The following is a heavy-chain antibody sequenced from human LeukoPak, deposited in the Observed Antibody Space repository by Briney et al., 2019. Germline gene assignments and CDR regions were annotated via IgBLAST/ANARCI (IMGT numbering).Heavy chain of an antibody. CDR1: GFTFDDYA. CDR3: AKDIHSSGWFPNFDY. D-gene: IGHD6-19*01. CDR2: TSWNSGSI. Sequence: GGSLRLSCAASGFTFDDYAMHWVRQAPGKGLEWFSGTSWNSGSIGYADSVKGRFTISRDNAKNSLYLQMNSLRAEDMALYYCAKDIHSSGWFPNFDYWGQGTLVTVSS. J-gene: IGHJ4*02. V-gene: IGHV3-9*03.